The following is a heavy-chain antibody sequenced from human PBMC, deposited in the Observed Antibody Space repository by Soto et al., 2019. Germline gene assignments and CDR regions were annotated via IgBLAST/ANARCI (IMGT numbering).Heavy chain of an antibody. D-gene: IGHD2-8*01. V-gene: IGHV1-2*04. Sequence: ASVKGSCKASGYSFTDYHIHWVRQAPGQGLEWLGRINPQSGGTSTAQKFQGWVTMTTDTSISTASMELTRLTSDDTAIYYCARGDSTDCSNGVCSFFYNHDMDVWG. CDR2: INPQSGGT. J-gene: IGHJ6*02. CDR1: GYSFTDYH. CDR3: ARGDSTDCSNGVCSFFYNHDMDV.